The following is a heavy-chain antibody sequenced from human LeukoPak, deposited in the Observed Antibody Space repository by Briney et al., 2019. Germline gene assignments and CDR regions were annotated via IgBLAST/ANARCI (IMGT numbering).Heavy chain of an antibody. CDR1: GFTFSNSA. V-gene: IGHV3-23*01. CDR2: LSGSGITT. D-gene: IGHD2-15*01. CDR3: AKDQSSRSIGDAFDI. J-gene: IGHJ3*02. Sequence: GGSLRLSCAASGFTFSNSAMSWVRQAPGKGLEWVSTLSGSGITTYYADSVKGRFTISRDNSKNTLYLQMNSLRAEDTAVYYCAKDQSSRSIGDAFDIWGQGTMVTVSS.